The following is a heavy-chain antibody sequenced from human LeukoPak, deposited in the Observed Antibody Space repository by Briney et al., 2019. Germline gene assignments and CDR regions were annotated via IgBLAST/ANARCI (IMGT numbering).Heavy chain of an antibody. CDR2: VSASSDI. V-gene: IGHV3-69-1*02. D-gene: IGHD3-10*01. Sequence: PGGSLRLSCAASGFTFSSDTMNWVRQAPGKGLQWVSTVSASSDIHYSDSVKGRYTISRDNAKNSLYLLMNSLRAEDTAVYYCAKYYALGSSAWFDPWGQGTLVTVSS. CDR1: GFTFSSDT. J-gene: IGHJ5*02. CDR3: AKYYALGSSAWFDP.